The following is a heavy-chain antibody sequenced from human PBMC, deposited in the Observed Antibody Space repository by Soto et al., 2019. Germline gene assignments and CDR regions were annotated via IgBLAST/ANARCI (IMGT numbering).Heavy chain of an antibody. J-gene: IGHJ6*03. V-gene: IGHV4-59*08. CDR2: IYYSGST. Sequence: SETLSLTCAVYGGSFSGYYWSWIRQPPGKGLEWIGYIYYSGSTNYNPSLKSRVTISVDTSKNQFSLKLSSVTAADTAVYYCATTQGLRPYYYYYMDVWGKGTTVTVSS. CDR1: GGSFSGYY. D-gene: IGHD6-25*01. CDR3: ATTQGLRPYYYYYMDV.